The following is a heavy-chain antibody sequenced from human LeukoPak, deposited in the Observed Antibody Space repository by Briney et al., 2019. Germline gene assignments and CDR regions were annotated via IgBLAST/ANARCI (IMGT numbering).Heavy chain of an antibody. D-gene: IGHD2-21*02. CDR2: IYYTGSA. J-gene: IGHJ4*02. V-gene: IGHV4-31*03. CDR3: ARDRGDHVSLD. Sequence: SETLSPTCTVSGASISSGGYYWSWIRQHPGKGLEWIGYIYYTGSAYYNPSLKSRVTISVDTSNNQFSLKLSSVTAADTAVYFCARDRGDHVSLDWGQGTLVTVSS. CDR1: GASISSGGYY.